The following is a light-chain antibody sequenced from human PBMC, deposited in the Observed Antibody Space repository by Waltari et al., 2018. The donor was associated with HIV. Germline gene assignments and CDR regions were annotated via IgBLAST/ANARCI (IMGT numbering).Light chain of an antibody. Sequence: QSALTQPASVSGSPGQSITLSCTGPTSAFGDSASVSWFQQFPNKATHLIIYDVTRRPTGVSNRFSGSKSGDTASLIISGLLPEDEADYYCCSHSTTGSLVFGGGTKLTVL. J-gene: IGLJ2*01. CDR1: TSAFGDSAS. CDR3: CSHSTTGSLV. CDR2: DVT. V-gene: IGLV2-14*03.